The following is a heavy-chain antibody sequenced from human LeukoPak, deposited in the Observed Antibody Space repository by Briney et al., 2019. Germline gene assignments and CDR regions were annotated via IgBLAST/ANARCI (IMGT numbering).Heavy chain of an antibody. D-gene: IGHD4-23*01. CDR2: IIPIFGTA. CDR3: ARDKAVTTEVTQHFQH. Sequence: SVKVSCKASGGTFSSYAISWVRQAPGQGLEWMGGIIPIFGTANYAQKFQGRVTITADESTSTAYMELSSLRSEDTAVYYCARDKAVTTEVTQHFQHWGQGTLVTVSS. CDR1: GGTFSSYA. J-gene: IGHJ1*01. V-gene: IGHV1-69*13.